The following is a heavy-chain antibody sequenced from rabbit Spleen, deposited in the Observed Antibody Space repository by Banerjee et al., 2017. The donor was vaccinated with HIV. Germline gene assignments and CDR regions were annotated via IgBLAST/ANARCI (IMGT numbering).Heavy chain of an antibody. CDR3: VRGASSSGYYSL. V-gene: IGHV1S7*01. J-gene: IGHJ4*01. Sequence: QLKETGGGLVQPGGSLTLSCKASGFDFSSSYMNWVRQAPGKGLEWIGYIEPIFGNTYYANWVNGRFTISSHNAQNTLHLQLSSLTAADTATYFCVRGASSSGYYSLWGPGTLVTVS. CDR2: IEPIFGNT. D-gene: IGHD1-1*01. CDR1: GFDFSSSY.